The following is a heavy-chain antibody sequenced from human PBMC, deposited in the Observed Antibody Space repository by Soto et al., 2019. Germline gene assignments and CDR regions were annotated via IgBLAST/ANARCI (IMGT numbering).Heavy chain of an antibody. D-gene: IGHD6-13*01. CDR2: IYPGDSDT. CDR1: GYSFTSYW. CDR3: ARLPYSSSRNLYFDY. J-gene: IGHJ4*02. V-gene: IGHV5-51*01. Sequence: GESLKISCKGSGYSFTSYWIGWVRQMPGKGLEWMGIIYPGDSDTRYSPSFQGQVTISADKSISTAYLQWSSLKASDTAMYYCARLPYSSSRNLYFDYWGQGTLVTVSS.